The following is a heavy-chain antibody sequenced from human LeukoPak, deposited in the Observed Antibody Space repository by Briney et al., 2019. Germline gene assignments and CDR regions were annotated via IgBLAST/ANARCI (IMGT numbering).Heavy chain of an antibody. CDR2: STNKATGFIT. V-gene: IGHV3-72*01. CDR1: GFTFIDHY. J-gene: IGHJ3*02. D-gene: IGHD5-18*01. CDR3: VRGYNSFDI. Sequence: GGSLRLSCAASGFTFIDHYMDWVRQDPGKGREWVARSTNKATGFITLYAASVRGRFTISRDVSENSLYLQMNSLKTEDTAVYYCVRGYNSFDIWGQGTMVTVSS.